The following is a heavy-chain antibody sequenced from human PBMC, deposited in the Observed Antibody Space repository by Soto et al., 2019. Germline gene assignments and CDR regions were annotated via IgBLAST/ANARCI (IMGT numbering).Heavy chain of an antibody. J-gene: IGHJ6*02. CDR2: IKSKTDGGTT. V-gene: IGHV3-15*07. CDR1: GFTFSNAW. D-gene: IGHD2-15*01. Sequence: GGSLRLSCAASGFTFSNAWMNWVRQAPGKGLEWVGRIKSKTDGGTTDYAAPVKGRFTISRDDSKNTLYLQMNSLKTEDTAVYYCTTGGVVVAAGTSYYYYYGMDVWGQGTTVTVSS. CDR3: TTGGVVVAAGTSYYYYYGMDV.